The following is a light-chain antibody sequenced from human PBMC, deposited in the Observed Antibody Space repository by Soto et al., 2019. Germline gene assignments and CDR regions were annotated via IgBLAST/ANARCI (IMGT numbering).Light chain of an antibody. CDR3: QQLNSYPL. V-gene: IGKV1-9*01. Sequence: DIQMTQSPSSLSASVGDRVTITCRASQGINSLLAWYQQKPGKAPKLLIYAASNLERGVPSRFSGSGSGTEFTLTISSLQPEDLATYYCQQLNSYPLFGGGTKVDNK. CDR2: AAS. CDR1: QGINSL. J-gene: IGKJ4*01.